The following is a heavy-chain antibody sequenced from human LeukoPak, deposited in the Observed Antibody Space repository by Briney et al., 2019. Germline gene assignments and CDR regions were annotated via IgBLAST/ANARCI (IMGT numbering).Heavy chain of an antibody. V-gene: IGHV4-38-2*02. J-gene: IGHJ4*02. Sequence: SETLSLTCTVSGYSISSGYYWGWIRQPPGKGLEWIGNIYHSGSTFYNPSLKSRVTISVDTSKNQFSLKLSSVTAADTAVYYCARSGSGYLRYYFDYWGQGTLVTVSS. CDR2: IYHSGST. CDR1: GYSISSGYY. CDR3: ARSGSGYLRYYFDY. D-gene: IGHD5-12*01.